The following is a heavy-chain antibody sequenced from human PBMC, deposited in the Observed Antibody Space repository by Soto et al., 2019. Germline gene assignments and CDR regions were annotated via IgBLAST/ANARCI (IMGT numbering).Heavy chain of an antibody. CDR2: MNPNSGKT. CDR1: GYTFTSYD. CDR3: ARGRRGFDWLVHYYGMDV. J-gene: IGHJ6*02. D-gene: IGHD3-9*01. Sequence: QVQLVQSGAEVKKPGASVKVSCKASGYTFTSYDINWVRQATGQGLEWMGWMNPNSGKTGYAQKXQGRATITRNXXIXTPXRELSSLRSADTAVYYCARGRRGFDWLVHYYGMDVWGHGTTVTVSS. V-gene: IGHV1-8*01.